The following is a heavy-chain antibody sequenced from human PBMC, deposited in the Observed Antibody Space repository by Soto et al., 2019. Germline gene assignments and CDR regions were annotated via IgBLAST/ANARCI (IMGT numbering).Heavy chain of an antibody. Sequence: GASVKVSCKASGYTFNRYGISWVRQAPGQGXEWMGWISTYNSNTDYAEKFQGRVTMTADTVTSTTYMELRSLTSDDTAVFYCAREGYCSSGSCALYSNEYFGMDVWGQGTTVTVS. J-gene: IGHJ6*02. CDR2: ISTYNSNT. V-gene: IGHV1-18*01. CDR3: AREGYCSSGSCALYSNEYFGMDV. D-gene: IGHD2-15*01. CDR1: GYTFNRYG.